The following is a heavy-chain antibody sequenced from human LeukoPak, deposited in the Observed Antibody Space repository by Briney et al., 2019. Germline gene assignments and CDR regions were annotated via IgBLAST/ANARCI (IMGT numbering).Heavy chain of an antibody. Sequence: GGSLRLSCAASGFTFSSYAMHWVRQAPGKGLEWVAVISYDGSNKYYADSVKGRFTISRDNSKNTLYLQMNSLRAEDTAVYYCAKDREVLTRPRGTVAAAGIFDYWGQGTLVTVSS. D-gene: IGHD6-13*01. V-gene: IGHV3-30*04. CDR1: GFTFSSYA. CDR2: ISYDGSNK. J-gene: IGHJ4*02. CDR3: AKDREVLTRPRGTVAAAGIFDY.